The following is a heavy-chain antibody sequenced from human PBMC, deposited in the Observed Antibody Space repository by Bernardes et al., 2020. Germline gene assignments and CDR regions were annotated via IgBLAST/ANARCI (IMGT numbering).Heavy chain of an antibody. D-gene: IGHD6-6*01. CDR1: GVSFSDYY. CDR2: INHSGST. V-gene: IGHV4-34*01. CDR3: ARGGIRGEQLVPLDC. J-gene: IGHJ4*02. Sequence: SETLSLTCAVYVYGVSFSDYYWSWIRQPPGTGLEWIGEINHSGSTNYNPSLKSRVTISVDTSKNQFSLKLSSVTAADTSVYYCARGGIRGEQLVPLDCWGQGTLVTVSS.